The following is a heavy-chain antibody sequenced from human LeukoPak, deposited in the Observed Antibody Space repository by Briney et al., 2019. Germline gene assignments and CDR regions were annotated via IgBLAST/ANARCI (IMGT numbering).Heavy chain of an antibody. V-gene: IGHV1-46*01. Sequence: GASVKVSCKASGYTFTSYYMHWVRQAPGQGLEWMGIINPSGGSTSYAQKFQGRVTMTRDTSTSTVYMELSSLRSEDTAVYYCARDNGVLAAAGSSYYYYGMDVWGQGTTVTVSS. CDR3: ARDNGVLAAAGSSYYYYGMDV. J-gene: IGHJ6*02. D-gene: IGHD6-13*01. CDR2: INPSGGST. CDR1: GYTFTSYY.